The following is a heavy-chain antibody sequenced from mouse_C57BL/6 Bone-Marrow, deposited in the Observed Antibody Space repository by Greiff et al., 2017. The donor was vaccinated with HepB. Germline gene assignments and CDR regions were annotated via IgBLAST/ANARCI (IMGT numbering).Heavy chain of an antibody. J-gene: IGHJ4*01. Sequence: QVQLKESGAELVRPGASVKLSCKASGYTFTDYYINWVKQRPGQGLEWIARIYPGSGNTYYNEKFKGKATLTAEKSSSTAYMQLSSLTSEDSAVYFCARRGDYYGPLAMDYWGQGTSVTVSS. CDR3: ARRGDYYGPLAMDY. CDR2: IYPGSGNT. D-gene: IGHD1-1*01. V-gene: IGHV1-76*01. CDR1: GYTFTDYY.